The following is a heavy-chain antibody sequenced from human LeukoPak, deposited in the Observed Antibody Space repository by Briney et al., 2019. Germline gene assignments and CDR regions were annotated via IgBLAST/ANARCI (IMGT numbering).Heavy chain of an antibody. CDR1: GGSISSSNW. J-gene: IGHJ4*02. CDR2: IYHSGST. D-gene: IGHD1-1*01. V-gene: IGHV4-4*02. Sequence: SGTLSLTCAVSGGSISSSNWWSWVRQPPGKGLEWIGEIYHSGSTNYNPSLKSRVTISVDKSKNQFSLKLSSVTAADTAVYYCARASHWNQLHYFDYWGQGTLVTVSS. CDR3: ARASHWNQLHYFDY.